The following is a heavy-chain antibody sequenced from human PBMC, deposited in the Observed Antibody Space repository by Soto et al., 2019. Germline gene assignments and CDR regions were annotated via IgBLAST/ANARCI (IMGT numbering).Heavy chain of an antibody. CDR3: ARGPSGGTLWNYYYYGMDV. J-gene: IGHJ6*02. D-gene: IGHD2-15*01. V-gene: IGHV4-34*01. Sequence: SETLSLTCAVYGGSFSGYYWSWIRQPPGKGLEWIGEINHSGSTNYNPSLKSRVTISVDTSKNQFSLKLSSVTAADTAVYYCARGPSGGTLWNYYYYGMDVWGQGTTVTVSS. CDR1: GGSFSGYY. CDR2: INHSGST.